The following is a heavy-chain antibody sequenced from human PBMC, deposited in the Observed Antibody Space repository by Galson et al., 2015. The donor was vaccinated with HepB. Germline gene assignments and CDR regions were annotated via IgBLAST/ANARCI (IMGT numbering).Heavy chain of an antibody. J-gene: IGHJ6*02. CDR3: ARDHFGDGDCYYGMDV. D-gene: IGHD3-3*01. Sequence: SLRLSCAASGFTVSSNYMSWVRQAPGKGLEWVSVIYSGGSTYYADSVKGRFTITRDNSKNTLNFQLNSLRAEDTAVYYCARDHFGDGDCYYGMDVWGQGTTVTVSS. V-gene: IGHV3-66*01. CDR2: IYSGGST. CDR1: GFTVSSNY.